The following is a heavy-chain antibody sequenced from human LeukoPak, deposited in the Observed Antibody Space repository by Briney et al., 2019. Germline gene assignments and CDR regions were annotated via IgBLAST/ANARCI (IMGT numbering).Heavy chain of an antibody. J-gene: IGHJ6*02. Sequence: SVKVSCKASGGTLNSYTINWVRQAPGEGLEWMGTIIPAFGIPNYAQRFKDRVTITPDKSTSTAYMELSSLRSEDTAVYYCAREFWGTMVRGAAMDVWGQGTTVTVSS. CDR2: IIPAFGIP. CDR3: AREFWGTMVRGAAMDV. V-gene: IGHV1-69*02. D-gene: IGHD3-10*01. CDR1: GGTLNSYT.